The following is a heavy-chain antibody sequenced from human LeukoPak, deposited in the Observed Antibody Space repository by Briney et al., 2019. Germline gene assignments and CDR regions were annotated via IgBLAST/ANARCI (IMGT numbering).Heavy chain of an antibody. CDR3: TTGRLLSLEYYGMDV. Sequence: GGSLRLSCAASGFTFDDYTLHWVRQAPGKGLEWVGRIKSKTDGGTTDYAAPVKGRFTISRDDSKNTLYLQMNSLKTEDTAVYYCTTGRLLSLEYYGMDVWGQGTTVTVSS. CDR2: IKSKTDGGTT. V-gene: IGHV3-15*01. J-gene: IGHJ6*02. D-gene: IGHD1-1*01. CDR1: GFTFDDYT.